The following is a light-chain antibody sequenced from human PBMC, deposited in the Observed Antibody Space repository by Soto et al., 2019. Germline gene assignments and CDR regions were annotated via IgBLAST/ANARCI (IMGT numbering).Light chain of an antibody. CDR2: DAS. V-gene: IGKV3-11*01. CDR3: QQRSNWPWT. Sequence: ILLTQSPATLSLSPGGRATLAGRASQSVSSYLALYQQKPGQAPRLLIYDASNRATGIPARFSGSGSGTDFTVTISSLEPEDFAVYYCQQRSNWPWTFGQGTKVDIK. CDR1: QSVSSY. J-gene: IGKJ1*01.